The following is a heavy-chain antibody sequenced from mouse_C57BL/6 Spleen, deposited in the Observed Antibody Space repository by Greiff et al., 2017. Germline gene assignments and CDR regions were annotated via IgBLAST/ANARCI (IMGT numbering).Heavy chain of an antibody. Sequence: QVQLQQPGAELVRPGSSVKLSCKASGYTFTSYWMHWVKQRPIQGLEWIGNIDPSDSETHYNQKFKDKATFTVDKSSSTAYMQLSSLTSEDSAVYYCARQYYDSSYEYFDVWGTGTTVTVSS. CDR1: GYTFTSYW. J-gene: IGHJ1*03. V-gene: IGHV1-52*01. CDR3: ARQYYDSSYEYFDV. D-gene: IGHD1-1*01. CDR2: IDPSDSET.